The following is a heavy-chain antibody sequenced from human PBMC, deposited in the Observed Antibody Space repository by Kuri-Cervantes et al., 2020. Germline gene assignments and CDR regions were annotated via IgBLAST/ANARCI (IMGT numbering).Heavy chain of an antibody. CDR1: GFTFGDYA. CDR3: ARGGLYFDNSGYDY. D-gene: IGHD3-22*01. V-gene: IGHV3-72*01. J-gene: IGHJ4*02. CDR2: ARNKANSYTT. Sequence: GESLKISCTASGFTFGDYAMSWFRQAPGKGLEWVGRARNKANSYTTEYAASVKGRFTISTDDSKNSLYLQMNSLKTEDTAVYYCARGGLYFDNSGYDYWGQGTLVTVSS.